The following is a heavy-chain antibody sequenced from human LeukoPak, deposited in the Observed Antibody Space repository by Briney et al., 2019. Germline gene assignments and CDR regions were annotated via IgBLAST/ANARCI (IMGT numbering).Heavy chain of an antibody. V-gene: IGHV4-61*01. D-gene: IGHD3-10*01. CDR2: TYYSGST. CDR1: GGSVSSGSYY. J-gene: IGHJ1*01. Sequence: SETLSLTCTVSGGSVSSGSYYWSWIRQPPGKGLEWIGYTYYSGSTNYNPSLKSRVTMSVDTSKNQFSLKLSSVTAADTAVYYCARDRGYGSGSYYFQHWGQGTLVTVSS. CDR3: ARDRGYGSGSYYFQH.